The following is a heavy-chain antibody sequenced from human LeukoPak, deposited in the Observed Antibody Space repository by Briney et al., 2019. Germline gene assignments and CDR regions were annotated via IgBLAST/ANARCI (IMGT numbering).Heavy chain of an antibody. CDR2: INHSGST. Sequence: KPSETLSLTCAVYGGSFSGYYWSWIRQPPGKGLEWIGEINHSGSTNYNPSLKSRVTISVDTSKSQFSLKLSSVTAADTAVYYCARGPTTVTIGVAEYYFDYWGQGTLVTVSS. V-gene: IGHV4-34*01. CDR3: ARGPTTVTIGVAEYYFDY. J-gene: IGHJ4*02. CDR1: GGSFSGYY. D-gene: IGHD4-17*01.